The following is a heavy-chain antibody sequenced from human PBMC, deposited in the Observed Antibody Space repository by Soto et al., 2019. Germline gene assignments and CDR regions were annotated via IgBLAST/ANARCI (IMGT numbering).Heavy chain of an antibody. J-gene: IGHJ4*02. CDR3: AKDRGYSYGFYDY. CDR2: ISYDGSNK. D-gene: IGHD5-18*01. Sequence: GGSLRLSCAASGFTFSSYGMHWVRQAPGKGLEWVAVISYDGSNKYYADSVKGRFTISRDNSKNTLYLQMNSLRAEDTAVYYCAKDRGYSYGFYDYWGQGTLVTVSS. V-gene: IGHV3-30*18. CDR1: GFTFSSYG.